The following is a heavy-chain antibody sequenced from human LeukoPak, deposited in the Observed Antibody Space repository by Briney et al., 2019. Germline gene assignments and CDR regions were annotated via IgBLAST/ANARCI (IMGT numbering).Heavy chain of an antibody. D-gene: IGHD4-17*01. CDR3: AAFGRTTVTD. V-gene: IGHV4-4*07. CDR2: IYTSGST. Sequence: SETQSLTCTVSGGSISGYYWSWIRQPAGKGLEWIGRIYTSGSTNYNPSLKSRVTMSVDTSKNQFSLKLSSVTAADTAVYYCAAFGRTTVTDLGQGTLVTVSS. CDR1: GGSISGYY. J-gene: IGHJ4*02.